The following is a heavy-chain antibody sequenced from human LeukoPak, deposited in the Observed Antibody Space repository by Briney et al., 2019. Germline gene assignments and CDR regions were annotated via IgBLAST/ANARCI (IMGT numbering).Heavy chain of an antibody. CDR3: ARDSSTYAGPPDY. Sequence: GGSLRLSCAASGFTFSSYAMHWVRQAPGKGLEWVAVISYDGSNKYYADSVKGRFTISRDNSKNTLYLQMNSLRAEDTAVYYCARDSSTYAGPPDYWGQGTLVTVSS. V-gene: IGHV3-30-3*01. CDR1: GFTFSSYA. CDR2: ISYDGSNK. J-gene: IGHJ4*02. D-gene: IGHD2-2*01.